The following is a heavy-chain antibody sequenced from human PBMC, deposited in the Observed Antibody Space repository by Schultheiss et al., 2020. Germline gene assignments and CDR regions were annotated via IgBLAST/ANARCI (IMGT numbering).Heavy chain of an antibody. CDR2: ISHDGRNQ. J-gene: IGHJ4*02. Sequence: GGSLRLSCAASGFTFSSHAMHWVRQAPGKGLEWVAVISHDGRNQYYADSVRGRFTISRDNSKNTLYLQMNSLRAEDTAIYYCARDSGYVFDYWGQGTLVTVAS. CDR3: ARDSGYVFDY. CDR1: GFTFSSHA. V-gene: IGHV3-30*04. D-gene: IGHD5-12*01.